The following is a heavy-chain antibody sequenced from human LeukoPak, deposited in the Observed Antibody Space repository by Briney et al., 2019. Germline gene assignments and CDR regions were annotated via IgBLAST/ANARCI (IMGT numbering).Heavy chain of an antibody. Sequence: GASVKVSCKASGYTFTSYAMNWVRQAPGQGLEWMGWINTNTGNPTYAQGFTGRFVFSLDTSVSTAYLQISSLKAEDTAVYYCARGQGGYSYGFSYAEPQGFDYWGQGTLVTVSS. CDR2: INTNTGNP. V-gene: IGHV7-4-1*02. CDR3: ARGQGGYSYGFSYAEPQGFDY. D-gene: IGHD5-18*01. CDR1: GYTFTSYA. J-gene: IGHJ4*02.